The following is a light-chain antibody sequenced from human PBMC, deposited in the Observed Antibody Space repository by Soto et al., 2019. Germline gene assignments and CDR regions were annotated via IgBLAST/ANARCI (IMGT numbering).Light chain of an antibody. J-gene: IGKJ1*01. CDR1: RSLSSTS. CDR2: DVS. V-gene: IGKV3-20*01. Sequence: EIVLTQSPGTLSLSPGERAALSCRASRSLSSTSLAWYQQRPGQAPRLLIYDVSSRATGIPDRFSGSGSGTDFTLTIIRLEPDDFAVYYCQQYGSSLRTFGQGTKVEIK. CDR3: QQYGSSLRT.